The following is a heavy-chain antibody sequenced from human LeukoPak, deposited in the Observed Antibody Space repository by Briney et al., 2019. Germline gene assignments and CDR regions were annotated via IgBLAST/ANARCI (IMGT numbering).Heavy chain of an antibody. CDR2: IYHSGST. J-gene: IGHJ3*02. CDR3: ARLPAHCSSTSCRNDAFDI. D-gene: IGHD2-2*01. CDR1: GGSISSGGYY. Sequence: PSQTLSLTCTVSGGSISSGGYYWSWIRQPPGKGLEWIGYIYHSGSTYYNPSLKSRVTISVDRSKNQFSLKLSSVTAADTAVYYCARLPAHCSSTSCRNDAFDIWGQGTMVTVSS. V-gene: IGHV4-30-2*01.